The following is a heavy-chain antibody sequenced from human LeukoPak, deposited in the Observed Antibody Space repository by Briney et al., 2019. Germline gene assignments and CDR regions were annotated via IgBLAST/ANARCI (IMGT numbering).Heavy chain of an antibody. CDR3: ARDWDGGLDY. D-gene: IGHD2-15*01. Sequence: LDFFSAIRTSGDTYYPRSVNRRFTISRENAKNSLYLQMNSLRAGDTAVYYCARDWDGGLDYWGQGTLVTVSS. CDR2: IRTSGDT. J-gene: IGHJ4*02. V-gene: IGHV3-13*01.